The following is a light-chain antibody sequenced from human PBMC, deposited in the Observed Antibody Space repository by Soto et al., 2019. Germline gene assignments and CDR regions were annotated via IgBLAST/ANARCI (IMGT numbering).Light chain of an antibody. V-gene: IGKV1-9*01. CDR3: QQLNNYPCT. CDR2: GTS. J-gene: IGKJ3*01. CDR1: QAISSS. Sequence: IQLTQSPSSLSVSVGDRVTITCRASQAISSSVAWYQVKPGKAPKLLIYGTSTLQSGVPSRFSGSGSGTDFTLTISSLQPEDSATYYSQQLNNYPCTFGPGTKVYIK.